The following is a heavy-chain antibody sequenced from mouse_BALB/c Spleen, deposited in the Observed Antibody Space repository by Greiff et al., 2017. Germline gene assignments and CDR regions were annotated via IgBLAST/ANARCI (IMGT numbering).Heavy chain of an antibody. J-gene: IGHJ2*01. Sequence: EVKLEESGGDLVKPGGSLKLSCAASGFTFSSYGMSWVRQTPDKRLEWVATISSGGSYTYYPDSVKGRFTISRDNAKNTLYLQMSSLKSEDTAMYYCARGGTRFDYWGQGTTLTVSS. V-gene: IGHV5-6*02. CDR2: ISSGGSYT. D-gene: IGHD4-1*01. CDR3: ARGGTRFDY. CDR1: GFTFSSYG.